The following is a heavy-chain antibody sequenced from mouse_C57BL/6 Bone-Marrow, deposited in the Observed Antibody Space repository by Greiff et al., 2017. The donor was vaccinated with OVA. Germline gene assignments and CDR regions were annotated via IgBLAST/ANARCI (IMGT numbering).Heavy chain of an antibody. CDR2: ISYDGSN. Sequence: EVHLVESGPGLVKPSQSLSLTCSVTGYSITSGYYWNWIRQFPGNKLEWMGYISYDGSNNYNPSLKNRISITRDTSKNQFFLKLNSVTTEDTATYYCARYYGRRAYAMDYWGQGTSVTVSS. CDR3: ARYYGRRAYAMDY. J-gene: IGHJ4*01. CDR1: GYSITSGYY. D-gene: IGHD1-2*01. V-gene: IGHV3-6*01.